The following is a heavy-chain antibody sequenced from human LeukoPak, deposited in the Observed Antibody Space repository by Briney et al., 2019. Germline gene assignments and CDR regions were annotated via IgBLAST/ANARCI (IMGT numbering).Heavy chain of an antibody. D-gene: IGHD4-23*01. Sequence: GGSLRLSCAASGFTFDDYGMSWVRQAPGKGLEWVSGINWNGGSTGYADSVKGRFTISRDNAKNSPYLQMNSLRAEDTALYYCARGDYGGNSDHDAFDIWGQGTMVTVPS. CDR3: ARGDYGGNSDHDAFDI. J-gene: IGHJ3*02. CDR1: GFTFDDYG. CDR2: INWNGGST. V-gene: IGHV3-20*04.